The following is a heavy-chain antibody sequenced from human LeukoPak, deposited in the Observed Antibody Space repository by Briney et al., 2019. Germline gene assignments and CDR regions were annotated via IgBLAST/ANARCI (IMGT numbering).Heavy chain of an antibody. CDR2: IKQDGSEK. Sequence: PGGSLRLSCAASGFTFSSYWMSWARQAPGKGLEWVANIKQDGSEKYYVDSVKGRFTISRDNAKNSLYLQMNSLRAEDTAVYYCARSTNYYYYYMDVWGKGTTVTVSS. D-gene: IGHD5-24*01. CDR1: GFTFSSYW. V-gene: IGHV3-7*01. J-gene: IGHJ6*03. CDR3: ARSTNYYYYYMDV.